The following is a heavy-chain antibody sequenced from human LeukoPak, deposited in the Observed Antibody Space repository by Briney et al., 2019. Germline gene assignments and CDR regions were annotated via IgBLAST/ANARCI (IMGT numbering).Heavy chain of an antibody. J-gene: IGHJ4*02. CDR2: INPNSGGT. CDR1: GYTFTGYY. Sequence: ASVKVSCKASGYTFTGYYMHWVRQAPGQGLEWMGWINPNSGGTNYAQKFQGRGTLTRDTSINTAYLELTSLTSDDTAIYFCARNIRVDDLLPGRPLYYFDYCGQRTL. V-gene: IGHV1-2*02. D-gene: IGHD3-9*01. CDR3: ARNIRVDDLLPGRPLYYFDY.